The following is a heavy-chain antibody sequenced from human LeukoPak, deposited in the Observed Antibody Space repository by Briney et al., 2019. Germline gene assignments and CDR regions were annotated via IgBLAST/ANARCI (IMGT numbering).Heavy chain of an antibody. J-gene: IGHJ5*02. CDR1: GGTFSSYA. Sequence: SVKVSCKASGGTFSSYAISWVRQAPGQGLEWMGGIIPIFGTANYAQKFQGRVTITADESTSTAYMELSSPRSEDTAVYYCARDLPPFEHDYERFDPWGQGTLVTVSS. CDR3: ARDLPPFEHDYERFDP. V-gene: IGHV1-69*01. CDR2: IIPIFGTA. D-gene: IGHD4-17*01.